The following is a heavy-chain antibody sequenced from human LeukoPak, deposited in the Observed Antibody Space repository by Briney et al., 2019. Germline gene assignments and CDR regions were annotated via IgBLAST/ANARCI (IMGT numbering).Heavy chain of an antibody. CDR3: AQNVYESSGLYFDC. CDR2: ISSSSNYI. CDR1: RYTFSSYS. J-gene: IGHJ4*02. Sequence: GGSLRLSCAASRYTFSSYSTNWVRQAPGKGLEWVSSISSSSNYIYYADSVKGRFTISRDNAKNSLYLQMNSLRAEDTAVYYCAQNVYESSGLYFDCWGQGTLVTVSS. D-gene: IGHD3-22*01. V-gene: IGHV3-21*01.